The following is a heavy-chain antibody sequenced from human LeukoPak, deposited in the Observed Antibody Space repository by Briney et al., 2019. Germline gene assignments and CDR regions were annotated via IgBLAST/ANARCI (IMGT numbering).Heavy chain of an antibody. CDR3: ARDINDYGDYEAYYYGMDV. D-gene: IGHD4-17*01. CDR2: ISSSGSTI. Sequence: GGSLRLSCTASGFTFGDYAMSWFRQAPGKGLEWVSYISSSGSTIYYADSVKGRFTISRDNAKNSMYLQMNSLRAEDTAVHYCARDINDYGDYEAYYYGMDVWGQGTTVTVSS. V-gene: IGHV3-48*03. CDR1: GFTFGDYA. J-gene: IGHJ6*02.